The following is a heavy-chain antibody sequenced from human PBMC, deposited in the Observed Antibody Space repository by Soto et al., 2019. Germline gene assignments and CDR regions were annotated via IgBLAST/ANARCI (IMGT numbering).Heavy chain of an antibody. J-gene: IGHJ6*02. Sequence: PGGSLRLSCAASGFTFSSYEMNWVRQAPGKGLEWVSYISSSGSTIYYADSVKGRFTISRDNAKNSLYLQMNSLRAEDTAVYYCARERSSWGVYGMDVWGQGTTVTVSS. CDR1: GFTFSSYE. CDR3: ARERSSWGVYGMDV. D-gene: IGHD6-13*01. CDR2: ISSSGSTI. V-gene: IGHV3-48*03.